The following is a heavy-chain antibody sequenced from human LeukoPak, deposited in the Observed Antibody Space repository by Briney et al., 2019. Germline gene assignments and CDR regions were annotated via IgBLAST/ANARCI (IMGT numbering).Heavy chain of an antibody. CDR3: ARWTSSGWYQGDFDY. D-gene: IGHD6-19*01. CDR2: INWNGGST. Sequence: GGSLRLSCAASGFTFDDYDMTWVRQTPGKGLEWVSGINWNGGSTGYADSVKGRFTISRDNAKNSLYLQMNSLRAEDTALYYCARWTSSGWYQGDFDYWGQGTLVTVSS. J-gene: IGHJ4*02. CDR1: GFTFDDYD. V-gene: IGHV3-20*04.